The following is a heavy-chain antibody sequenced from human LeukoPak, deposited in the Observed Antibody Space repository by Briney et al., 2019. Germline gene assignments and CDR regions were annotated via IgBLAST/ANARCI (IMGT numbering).Heavy chain of an antibody. CDR1: GGSISSSSYY. CDR3: ALLSLWFGESNRLLKDY. V-gene: IGHV4-39*07. Sequence: PSETLSLTCTVSGGSISSSSYYWGWIRQPPGKGLEWIGEINHSGSTNYNPSLKSRVTISVDTSKNQFSLKLSSVTAADTAVYYCALLSLWFGESNRLLKDYWGQGTLVTVSS. J-gene: IGHJ4*02. D-gene: IGHD3-10*01. CDR2: INHSGST.